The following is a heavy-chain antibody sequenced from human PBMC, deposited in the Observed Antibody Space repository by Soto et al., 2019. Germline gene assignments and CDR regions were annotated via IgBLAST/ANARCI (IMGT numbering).Heavy chain of an antibody. CDR3: AKGPVPYYYYGMDV. V-gene: IGHV3-23*01. D-gene: IGHD6-6*01. Sequence: GGSLRLSCAASGFTFSSYAMSWVRQAPGKGLEWVSAISGSGGSTYYADSVKGRFTISRDNSKNTLYLQMNSLRAEDTAVYYCAKGPVPYYYYGMDVWGQGTTVTVSS. CDR1: GFTFSSYA. J-gene: IGHJ6*02. CDR2: ISGSGGST.